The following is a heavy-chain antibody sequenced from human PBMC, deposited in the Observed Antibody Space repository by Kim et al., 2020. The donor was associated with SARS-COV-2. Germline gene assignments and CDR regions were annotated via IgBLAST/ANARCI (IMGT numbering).Heavy chain of an antibody. Sequence: GGSLRLSCAASGFTFSSYAMSWVRQAPGKGLEWVSAISGSGGSTYYADSVKGRFTISRDNSKNTLYLQMNSLRAEDTAVYYCAKDHHRYFDWCYVSWGQGTLVTVSS. CDR2: ISGSGGST. J-gene: IGHJ4*02. CDR3: AKDHHRYFDWCYVS. V-gene: IGHV3-23*01. CDR1: GFTFSSYA. D-gene: IGHD3-9*01.